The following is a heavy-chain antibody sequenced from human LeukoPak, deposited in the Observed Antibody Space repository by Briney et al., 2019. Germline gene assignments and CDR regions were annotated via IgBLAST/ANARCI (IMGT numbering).Heavy chain of an antibody. J-gene: IGHJ4*02. Sequence: ASVKGSCKASGYTFTTFHIHWVRQAPGQGLEWMGVINPYSESSTYSQKFQGRVTLTRDMSTTTSYMELSSLRSEDTAVYYCARDAIGSYLFDYWGQGTLVTVSS. CDR3: ARDAIGSYLFDY. D-gene: IGHD2-21*01. CDR2: INPYSESS. CDR1: GYTFTTFH. V-gene: IGHV1-46*01.